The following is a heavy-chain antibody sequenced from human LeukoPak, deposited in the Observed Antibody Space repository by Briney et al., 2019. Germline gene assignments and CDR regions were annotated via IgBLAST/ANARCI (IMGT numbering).Heavy chain of an antibody. CDR2: IYTSGST. CDR3: ARDYYDSSGYYPNRAGFDY. CDR1: GGSISNYY. D-gene: IGHD3-22*01. J-gene: IGHJ4*02. V-gene: IGHV4-4*07. Sequence: SETLSLTCAVSGGSISNYYWSWIRQPPGKGLEWIGRIYTSGSTNYNPSLKSRVTMSVDTSKNQFSLKLSSVTAADTAVYYCARDYYDSSGYYPNRAGFDYWGQGTLVTVSS.